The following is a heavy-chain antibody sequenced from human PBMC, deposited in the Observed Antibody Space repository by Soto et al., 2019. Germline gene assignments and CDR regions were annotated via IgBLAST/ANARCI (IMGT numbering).Heavy chain of an antibody. J-gene: IGHJ6*02. D-gene: IGHD2-2*01. CDR3: ARGIVVVPAAPTYYGMDV. V-gene: IGHV1-69*06. CDR2: IIPIFGTA. Sequence: QVQLVQSGAEMKKPGSSVKVSCKASGGTFSSYAISWVRQAPGQGLEWMGGIIPIFGTANYAQKFQGRVTITADKSTSTAYMELSSLRSEDTAVYYCARGIVVVPAAPTYYGMDVWGQGTTVTVSS. CDR1: GGTFSSYA.